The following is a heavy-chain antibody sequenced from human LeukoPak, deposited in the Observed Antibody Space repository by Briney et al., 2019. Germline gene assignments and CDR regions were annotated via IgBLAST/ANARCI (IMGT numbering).Heavy chain of an antibody. Sequence: ASVKVSCKASRYTFTSHAMNWVRQAPGQGLEWMGWIGTNNGNTNYAQKLQGRVTMTTDTSTSTAYMELRSLRSDDTAVYYCAREIYCSSTSCYMGGDWFDPWGQGTLVTVSS. J-gene: IGHJ5*02. V-gene: IGHV1-18*01. CDR2: IGTNNGNT. D-gene: IGHD2-2*02. CDR3: AREIYCSSTSCYMGGDWFDP. CDR1: RYTFTSHA.